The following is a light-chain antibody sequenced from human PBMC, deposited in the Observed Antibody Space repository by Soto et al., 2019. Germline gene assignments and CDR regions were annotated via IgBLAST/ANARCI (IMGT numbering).Light chain of an antibody. V-gene: IGLV2-14*01. J-gene: IGLJ1*01. CDR1: SSDVGDYNY. CDR2: EVS. Sequence: QSVLTQPASVSGSPGQSITISCTGTSSDVGDYNYVSWYQHHPGKAPKLMIYEVSNRPSGVSNRFSGSKSGNTASLTISGLQAEEEADYYCSAYTSSSTPYVFGTVTKVTVL. CDR3: SAYTSSSTPYV.